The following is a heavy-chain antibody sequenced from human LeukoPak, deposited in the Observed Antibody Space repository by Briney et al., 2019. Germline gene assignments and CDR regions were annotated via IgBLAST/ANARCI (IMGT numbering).Heavy chain of an antibody. CDR1: GGSISSYY. V-gene: IGHV4-4*07. Sequence: PSETLSLTCTVSGGSISSYYWSWIRQPAGKGLEWIGRIYTSGSTNYNPSLKSRVTMSVDTSKNQFSLKLSSVTAADTAVYYCARAHWPYYYDSSDAFDIWGRGTMVTVSS. CDR2: IYTSGST. CDR3: ARAHWPYYYDSSDAFDI. J-gene: IGHJ3*02. D-gene: IGHD3-22*01.